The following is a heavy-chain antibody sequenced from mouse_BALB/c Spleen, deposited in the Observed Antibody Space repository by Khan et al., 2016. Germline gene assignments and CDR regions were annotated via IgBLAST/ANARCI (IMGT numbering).Heavy chain of an antibody. CDR3: AEDYYGSNWFAY. CDR1: GYTFTNYG. Sequence: QIQLVQSGPELKKPGETVKISCKASGYTFTNYGMNWVKQAPGKGLKWMGWINTNTGEPTYAEEFRGRFAFSLETSARPANLQINILKKEDTATYCCAEDYYGSNWFAYWCQGTLVTVSA. V-gene: IGHV9-3*02. J-gene: IGHJ3*01. D-gene: IGHD1-1*01. CDR2: INTNTGEP.